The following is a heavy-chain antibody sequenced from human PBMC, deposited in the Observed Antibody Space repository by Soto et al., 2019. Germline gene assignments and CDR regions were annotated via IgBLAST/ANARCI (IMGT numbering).Heavy chain of an antibody. CDR3: ARHVFRRRLHLGELLGRFDP. CDR1: GGSISSSSYY. V-gene: IGHV4-39*01. CDR2: IYYSGST. Sequence: KASESLSLTCTVSGGSISSSSYYWGWIRQPPGKGLEWIGSIYYSGSTYYNPSLKSRVTISVDTSKNQFSLKLSSVTAADTAVYYCARHVFRRRLHLGELLGRFDPWGQGTLVTVSS. D-gene: IGHD3-16*01. J-gene: IGHJ5*02.